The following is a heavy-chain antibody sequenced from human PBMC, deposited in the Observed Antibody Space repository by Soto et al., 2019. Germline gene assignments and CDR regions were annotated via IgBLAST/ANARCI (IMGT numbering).Heavy chain of an antibody. V-gene: IGHV3-30-3*01. D-gene: IGHD4-4*01. CDR1: GFTFSSYA. J-gene: IGHJ6*02. Sequence: VQLVESGGGVVQPGRSLRLSCAASGFTFSSYAMHWVRQAPGKGLEWVAVISYDGSNKYYADSVKGRFTISRDNSKNTLYLQMNSLRAEDTAVYYCASTVTTDYYYYGMDVWGQGTTVTVSS. CDR3: ASTVTTDYYYYGMDV. CDR2: ISYDGSNK.